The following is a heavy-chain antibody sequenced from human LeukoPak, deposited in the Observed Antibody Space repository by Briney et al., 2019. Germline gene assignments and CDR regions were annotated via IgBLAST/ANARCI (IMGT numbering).Heavy chain of an antibody. Sequence: GGSLRLSCAASGFTFSTFAMIWVRQGPGKGLEYVSAITANARSKYHADSVRGRFTISRDNSKDTLYLQMGSLRPEDTAVYYCARGPSSYFYMDVWGKGTTVTISS. CDR2: ITANARSK. J-gene: IGHJ6*03. CDR3: ARGPSSYFYMDV. V-gene: IGHV3-64*02. CDR1: GFTFSTFA.